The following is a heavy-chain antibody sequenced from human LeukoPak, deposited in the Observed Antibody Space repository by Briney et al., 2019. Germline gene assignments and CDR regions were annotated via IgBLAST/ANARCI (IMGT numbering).Heavy chain of an antibody. CDR2: IDPSDSYT. D-gene: IGHD2-2*02. CDR3: ARHEDYTLAALDY. V-gene: IGHV5-10-1*01. Sequence: GESLKISCKGSGHSFTSYWISWVRQMPGKGLEWMGRIDPSDSYTNYSPSFQGHVTISADKSISTAYLQWSSLKASDTAMYYCARHEDYTLAALDYWGQGTLVTVSS. CDR1: GHSFTSYW. J-gene: IGHJ4*02.